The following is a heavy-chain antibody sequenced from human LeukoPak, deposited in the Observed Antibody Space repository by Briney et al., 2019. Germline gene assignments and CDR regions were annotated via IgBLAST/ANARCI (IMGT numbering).Heavy chain of an antibody. Sequence: GGSLRLSCETSGFTFSSYAMSWVRQAPGRGLEWVSSISGSGGSTYYADSAKGRFTISRDNSKNTLYLQMYSLRAEDTAAYYCAKVEGASKASAYWGQGALVTVSS. CDR1: GFTFSSYA. D-gene: IGHD1-1*01. CDR2: ISGSGGST. J-gene: IGHJ4*02. CDR3: AKVEGASKASAY. V-gene: IGHV3-23*01.